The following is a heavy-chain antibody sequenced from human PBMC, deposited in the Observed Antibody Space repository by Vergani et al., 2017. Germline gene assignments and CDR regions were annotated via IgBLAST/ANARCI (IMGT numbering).Heavy chain of an antibody. J-gene: IGHJ4*02. V-gene: IGHV3-23*01. CDR1: GFPFSGHT. Sequence: ELQRQESGGGLAQPGKSLMLSCAVSGFPFSGHTISWVRATPGKGLEWISTISEAGSTTYYADSVRGRFTISRENSRNMVYLLLTNLRVEDTAVYYCSRGLVGASWGGFGYWGQGARVTVSS. D-gene: IGHD3-16*01. CDR2: ISEAGSTT. CDR3: SRGLVGASWGGFGY.